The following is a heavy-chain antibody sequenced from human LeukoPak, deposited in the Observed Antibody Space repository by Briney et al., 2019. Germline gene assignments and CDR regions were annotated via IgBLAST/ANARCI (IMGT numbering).Heavy chain of an antibody. CDR2: ISGSGGNT. CDR1: GFTFSSYA. V-gene: IGHV3-23*01. D-gene: IGHD6-13*01. Sequence: GGSLRLSCAASGFTFSSYAMSWVRQAPGKGLEWVSGISGSGGNTYYADSVKGRFTISRDNSNNTLYLQMNSLRAEDTAVYYCARNAAAGTSLDDYWGQGTLVTVSS. J-gene: IGHJ4*02. CDR3: ARNAAAGTSLDDY.